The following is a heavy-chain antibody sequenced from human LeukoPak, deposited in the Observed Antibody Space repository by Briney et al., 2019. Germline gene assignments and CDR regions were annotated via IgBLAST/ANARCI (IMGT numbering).Heavy chain of an antibody. CDR2: IYYSGST. CDR3: ARTVGATPPFDY. D-gene: IGHD1-26*01. CDR1: GGSISSSSYY. Sequence: SETLSLTCTVSGGSISSSSYYWGWIRQPPGKGLEWIGSIYYSGSTYYNPSLKSRVTISVDTSKNQFSLKLSSVTAADTAVYYCARTVGATPPFDYWGQGTLVTVSS. V-gene: IGHV4-39*07. J-gene: IGHJ4*02.